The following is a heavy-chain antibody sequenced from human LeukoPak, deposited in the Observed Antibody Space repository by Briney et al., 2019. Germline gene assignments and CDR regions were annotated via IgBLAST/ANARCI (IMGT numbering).Heavy chain of an antibody. CDR2: ISYDGSNK. Sequence: PGGSLRLSCAASGFTFSSYGMHWVRQAPGKGLEWVAVISYDGSNKYYADSVKGRFTISRDNSKNTLYLQMNSLRAEDTAVYYCAGSSGYGGPFDYWGQGTLVTVSS. CDR1: GFTFSSYG. V-gene: IGHV3-30*03. CDR3: AGSSGYGGPFDY. D-gene: IGHD6-6*01. J-gene: IGHJ4*02.